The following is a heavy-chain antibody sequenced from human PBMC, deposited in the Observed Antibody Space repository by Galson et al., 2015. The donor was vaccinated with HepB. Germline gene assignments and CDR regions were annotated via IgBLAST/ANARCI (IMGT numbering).Heavy chain of an antibody. Sequence: SVKVSCKASGGTFSSYAISWVRQAPGQGLEWMGRIIPILGIANYAQKFQGRVAITADKSTSTAYMELSSLRSEDTAVYYCARGLHGDYVAWYFDLWGRGTLVTVSS. CDR1: GGTFSSYA. V-gene: IGHV1-69*04. D-gene: IGHD4-17*01. CDR2: IIPILGIA. J-gene: IGHJ2*01. CDR3: ARGLHGDYVAWYFDL.